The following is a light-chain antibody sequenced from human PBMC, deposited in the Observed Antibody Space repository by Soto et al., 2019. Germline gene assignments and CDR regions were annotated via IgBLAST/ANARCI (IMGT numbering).Light chain of an antibody. CDR1: SSDVGGFNS. J-gene: IGLJ1*01. CDR2: DVV. CDR3: SSYTSTMTNV. Sequence: QSELTHVGSVSGSPGPSIPIYNTGTSSDVGGFNSVSWYQLRPGTAPKLILYDVVDRPSGVSYRFSGSKSGNTASLTISGLQAADEADYFCSSYTSTMTNVFGSGTKVTVL. V-gene: IGLV2-14*03.